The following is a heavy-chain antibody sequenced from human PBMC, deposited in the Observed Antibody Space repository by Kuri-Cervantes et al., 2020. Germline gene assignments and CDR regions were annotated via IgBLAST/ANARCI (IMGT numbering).Heavy chain of an antibody. CDR2: INPNSGGT. CDR1: GYTFTGYY. CDR3: ARSRILGELSPFGI. Sequence: ASVKVSCKASGYTFTGYYMHWVRQAPGQGLEWMGWINPNSGGTNYAQKFQGRVTMTMDTYTSTAYMELARLTSDDTAVYYYARSRILGELSPFGIWGQGTLVTDSS. V-gene: IGHV1-2*02. D-gene: IGHD3-16*02. J-gene: IGHJ3*02.